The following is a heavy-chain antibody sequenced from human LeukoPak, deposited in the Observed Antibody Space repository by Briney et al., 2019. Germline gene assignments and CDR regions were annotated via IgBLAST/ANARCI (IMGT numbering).Heavy chain of an antibody. CDR2: MNPNSGNT. V-gene: IGHV1-8*01. D-gene: IGHD4-17*01. J-gene: IGHJ5*02. CDR1: GYTFTSYV. CDR3: ARVRSAVTTLAKRNWFDP. Sequence: ASVKVSCKASGYTFTSYVFNGVRQATGKGVEGMGWMNPNSGNTGYAQKCQGRVTVTRNTSISTAYMELSSLRSEDTAVYYCARVRSAVTTLAKRNWFDPWGQGTLVTVSS.